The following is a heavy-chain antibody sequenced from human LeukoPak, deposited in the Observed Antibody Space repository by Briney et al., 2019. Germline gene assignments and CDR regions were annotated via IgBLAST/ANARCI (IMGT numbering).Heavy chain of an antibody. Sequence: GASVKVSCKTSGYTFTSYDIDWVRQATGQGLEWMGWMSPNSVNTGYAQKFQGRVTMTRNTSISTACMELSSLRSEDTAVYYCARDQVVPAVPVGAFDIWGQGTMVTVSS. J-gene: IGHJ3*02. V-gene: IGHV1-8*01. CDR2: MSPNSVNT. CDR1: GYTFTSYD. CDR3: ARDQVVPAVPVGAFDI. D-gene: IGHD2-2*01.